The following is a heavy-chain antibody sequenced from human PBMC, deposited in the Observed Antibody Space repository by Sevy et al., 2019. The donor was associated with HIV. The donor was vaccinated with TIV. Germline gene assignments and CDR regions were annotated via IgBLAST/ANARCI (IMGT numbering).Heavy chain of an antibody. CDR1: GFIFSDAW. CDR3: ATERGYSPSGYLDY. J-gene: IGHJ4*02. Sequence: GGSLRLSCAASGFIFSDAWMNWVRQAPGKGLEWVGRIEINSDGGATDYAAPVKGRFTISRDDSRNRLYLQMNSLKIDDTAVYYCATERGYSPSGYLDYWGQGTLVTVSS. V-gene: IGHV3-15*07. CDR2: IEINSDGGAT. D-gene: IGHD5-12*01.